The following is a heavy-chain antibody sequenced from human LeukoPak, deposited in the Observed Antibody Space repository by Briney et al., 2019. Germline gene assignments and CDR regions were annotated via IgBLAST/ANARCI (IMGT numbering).Heavy chain of an antibody. J-gene: IGHJ5*02. V-gene: IGHV1-2*02. CDR1: GYTFTGYY. CDR2: INPNSGGT. Sequence: ASVKVSCKASGYTFTGYYMHCVRQAPGQGLEWMGWINPNSGGTNYAQKFQGRVTMTRDTSISTAYMELSRLRSDDTAVYYCARVSYGDYSYWFDPWGQGTLVTVSS. CDR3: ARVSYGDYSYWFDP. D-gene: IGHD4-17*01.